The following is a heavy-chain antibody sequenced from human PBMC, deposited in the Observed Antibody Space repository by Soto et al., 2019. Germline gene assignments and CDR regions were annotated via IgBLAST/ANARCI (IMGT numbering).Heavy chain of an antibody. J-gene: IGHJ6*03. V-gene: IGHV3-33*01. Sequence: GGSLRLSCAASGFTFSSYGMHWVRQAPGKGLEWVAVIWYDGSNKYYADSVKGRFTISRDNSKNTLYLQMNSLRAEETAVYYCARVMVWFGELSILDYYYYMDVWGKGTTVTVSS. CDR1: GFTFSSYG. CDR2: IWYDGSNK. D-gene: IGHD3-10*01. CDR3: ARVMVWFGELSILDYYYYMDV.